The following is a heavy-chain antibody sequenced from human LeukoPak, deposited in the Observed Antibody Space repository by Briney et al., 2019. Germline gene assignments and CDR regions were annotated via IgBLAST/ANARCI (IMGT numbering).Heavy chain of an antibody. V-gene: IGHV5-51*01. CDR3: ARSYGDYGD. Sequence: GESLKISCTGSGYNFADYWIGWVRQMPGKGLEWMGIIYPGDSETRYSPSFQGQVTLSVDKSISTTYLQWRSLEASDTAMYYCARSYGDYGDWGQGTLVTVSS. CDR2: IYPGDSET. J-gene: IGHJ4*02. D-gene: IGHD4-17*01. CDR1: GYNFADYW.